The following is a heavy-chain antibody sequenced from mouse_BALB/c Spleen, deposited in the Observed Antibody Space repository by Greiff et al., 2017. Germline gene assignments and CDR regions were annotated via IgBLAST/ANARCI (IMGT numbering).Heavy chain of an antibody. CDR3: ARRRNYYGSSYGFAY. Sequence: QVQLQQSGAELMKPGASVKISCKATGYTFSSYWIEWVKQRPGHGLEWIGEILPGSGSTNYNEKFKGKATFTADTSSNTAYMQLSSLTSEDSAVYYCARRRNYYGSSYGFAYWGQGTLVTVSA. CDR1: GYTFSSYW. D-gene: IGHD1-1*01. CDR2: ILPGSGST. V-gene: IGHV1-9*01. J-gene: IGHJ3*01.